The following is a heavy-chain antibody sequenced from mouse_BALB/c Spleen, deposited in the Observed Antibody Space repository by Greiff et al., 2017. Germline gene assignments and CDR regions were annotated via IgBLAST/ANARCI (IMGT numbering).Heavy chain of an antibody. CDR2: IHYSGST. Sequence: VQLQQSGPDLVKPSQSLSLTCTVTGYSITSYYSWHWLRPSPGNILEWMGNIHYSGSTNYNPSLNSRISITRDTSKNQFFLQLNSVTTEDTATYYCARSDDGYFDYWGQGTTLTVSA. D-gene: IGHD2-3*01. CDR3: ARSDDGYFDY. J-gene: IGHJ2*01. V-gene: IGHV3-1*02. CDR1: GYSITSYYS.